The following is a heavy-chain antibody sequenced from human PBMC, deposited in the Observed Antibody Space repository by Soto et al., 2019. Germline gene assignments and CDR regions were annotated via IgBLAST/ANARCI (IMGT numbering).Heavy chain of an antibody. CDR3: ASRYYDILTGYYDFDY. J-gene: IGHJ4*02. Sequence: APLNLACKTSGYSNTIYGISRLLQKNEQGLEWMGWISAYNGNTNYAQKLQGRVTMTTDTSTSTAYMELRSLRSDDTAVYYCASRYYDILTGYYDFDYWGKGTLVTVSS. D-gene: IGHD3-9*01. V-gene: IGHV1-18*01. CDR1: GYSNTIYG. CDR2: ISAYNGNT.